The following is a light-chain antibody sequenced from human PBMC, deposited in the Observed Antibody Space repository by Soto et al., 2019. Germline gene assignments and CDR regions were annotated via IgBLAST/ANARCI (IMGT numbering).Light chain of an antibody. CDR3: KSYAGSNTYV. CDR2: EVV. Sequence: QSLLTQPPSASGSPGQSVTISCTGTKNDIGVYDFVSWYQHHPGKAPRLIIYEVVQRPSGVPDRFSGSKSGNPASLTVSGLQAADEADYFCKSYAGSNTYVFGSGTKVTVL. J-gene: IGLJ1*01. V-gene: IGLV2-8*01. CDR1: KNDIGVYDF.